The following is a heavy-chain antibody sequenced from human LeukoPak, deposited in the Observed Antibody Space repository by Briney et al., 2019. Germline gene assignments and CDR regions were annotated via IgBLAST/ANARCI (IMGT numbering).Heavy chain of an antibody. V-gene: IGHV3-11*04. J-gene: IGHJ4*02. CDR3: ARSGYSSTWYLQNFELDY. Sequence: PGGSLRLSCAASGFTFSDYYMSWIRQAPGKGLEWLSYISSSGTTIYYADSVKGRFTISRDNAKNSLYLQMNSLRAEGTAVYFCARSGYSSTWYLQNFELDYWGQGTLVTVSS. CDR1: GFTFSDYY. CDR2: ISSSGTTI. D-gene: IGHD2-2*01.